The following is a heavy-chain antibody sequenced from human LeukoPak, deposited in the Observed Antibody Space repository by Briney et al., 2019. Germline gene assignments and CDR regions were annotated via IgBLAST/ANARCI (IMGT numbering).Heavy chain of an antibody. V-gene: IGHV1-46*03. J-gene: IGHJ3*02. CDR3: ARALNDFWSCYYLDAFDI. D-gene: IGHD3-3*01. Sequence: GASVKVSCKASGYTFTSYYMHWVRQAPGQGLEWMGIINPSGGSTSYAQKFQGRVTMTRDTSTSTVYMELSSLRSEDTAVYYCARALNDFWSCYYLDAFDIWGQGTMVTVSS. CDR1: GYTFTSYY. CDR2: INPSGGST.